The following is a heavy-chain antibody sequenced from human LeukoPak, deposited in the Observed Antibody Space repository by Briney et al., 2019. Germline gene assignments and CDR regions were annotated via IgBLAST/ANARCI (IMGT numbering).Heavy chain of an antibody. D-gene: IGHD5-24*01. CDR3: AREMTIITYSFDS. V-gene: IGHV3-23*01. CDR1: GFTFSNYA. Sequence: GGSLRLSCAPSGFTFSNYAMSWVRQASGKGLEWVSAISETGGTIHYADSVRGRFIISRDNSKNTLYLQMNSLRAEDTAVYYCAREMTIITYSFDSWGQGTLVTVSS. CDR2: ISETGGTI. J-gene: IGHJ4*02.